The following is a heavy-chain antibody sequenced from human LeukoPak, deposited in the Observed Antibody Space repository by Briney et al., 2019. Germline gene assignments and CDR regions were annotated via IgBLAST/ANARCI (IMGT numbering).Heavy chain of an antibody. CDR2: MSPSGTTI. V-gene: IGHV3-11*04. J-gene: IGHJ4*02. CDR1: GFIFSDYY. D-gene: IGHD6-6*01. CDR3: ARASIGSSSIYYFDY. Sequence: GGSLRLSCAASGFIFSDYYMTWIRQAPGKGLQWLSYMSPSGTTIFYADSVKGRFSISRDNAKNLLYLQMNSLRAEDTAVCYCARASIGSSSIYYFDYWGQGTLVTVSS.